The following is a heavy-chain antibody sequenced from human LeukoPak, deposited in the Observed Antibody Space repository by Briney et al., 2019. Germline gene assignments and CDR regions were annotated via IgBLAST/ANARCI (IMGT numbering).Heavy chain of an antibody. CDR3: ARDRERGGRGPIRH. CDR2: ITWDGGST. CDR1: GFYLHDYN. J-gene: IGHJ1*01. D-gene: IGHD1-1*01. Sequence: GGSLRLSCAASGFYLHDYNMHWVRHAPGKGLEWVSHITWDGGSTYYADSVKGRFTISRDKRKNSLYLQMNSLRTEDSALYYCARDRERGGRGPIRHWGQGTLVTVSS. V-gene: IGHV3-43*01.